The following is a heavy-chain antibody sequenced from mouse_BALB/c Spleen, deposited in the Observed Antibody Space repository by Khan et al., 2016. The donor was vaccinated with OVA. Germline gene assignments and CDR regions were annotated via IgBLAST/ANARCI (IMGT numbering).Heavy chain of an antibody. D-gene: IGHD1-1*01. CDR2: ISPGSGST. Sequence: DLVKPGASVKLSCKASGYTFTSYWINWIKQRPGQGLEWIVRISPGSGSTSYNEMFKGKATLTVDTSSSSPYIQLSSLSSEDSAVYFCARSNYYGSSLYAMDHWGQGTSVTVSS. V-gene: IGHV1S41*01. CDR3: ARSNYYGSSLYAMDH. J-gene: IGHJ4*01. CDR1: GYTFTSYW.